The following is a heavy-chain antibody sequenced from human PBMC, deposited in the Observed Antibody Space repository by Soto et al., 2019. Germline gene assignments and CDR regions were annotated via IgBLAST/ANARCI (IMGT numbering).Heavy chain of an antibody. Sequence: GGSRRLSFSASGFIFGIYNMHCVLQIPGKGLEWASGVGPAGDPSYPGSVKGRFTISRENAKNTLYLQMNSLRAEDTAVYYCARAAGLRPAAFDIWGQGTMATVSS. J-gene: IGHJ3*02. D-gene: IGHD2-21*02. CDR3: ARAAGLRPAAFDI. V-gene: IGHV3-13*05. CDR2: VGPAGDP. CDR1: GFIFGIYN.